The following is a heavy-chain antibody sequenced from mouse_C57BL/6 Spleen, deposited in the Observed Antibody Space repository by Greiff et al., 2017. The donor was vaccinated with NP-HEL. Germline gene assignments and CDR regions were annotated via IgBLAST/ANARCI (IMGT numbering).Heavy chain of an antibody. Sequence: EVMLVESGGDLVKPGGSLKLSCAASGFTFSSYGMSWVRQTPDKRLEWVATISSGGSYTYYPDSVKGRFTISRDNAKNTLYLQMSSLKSEDTAMYYCAREGYDSYYAMDYWGQGTSVTVSS. CDR1: GFTFSSYG. CDR3: AREGYDSYYAMDY. CDR2: ISSGGSYT. J-gene: IGHJ4*01. D-gene: IGHD2-4*01. V-gene: IGHV5-6*01.